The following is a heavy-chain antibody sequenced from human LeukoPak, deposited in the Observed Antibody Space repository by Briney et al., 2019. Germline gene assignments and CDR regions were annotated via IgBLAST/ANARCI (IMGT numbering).Heavy chain of an antibody. CDR2: INHSGST. D-gene: IGHD2-2*01. J-gene: IGHJ4*02. V-gene: IGHV4-34*01. CDR1: RGSFSGYY. Sequence: SETLSLTCAVYRGSFSGYYWSWIRQPPGMGLEWIGEINHSGSTNYNPSLKSRVTISVDTSKNQFSLKLNSVTAADTAVYYCARGLSRTPPGGYWGQGTLVTVSS. CDR3: ARGLSRTPPGGY.